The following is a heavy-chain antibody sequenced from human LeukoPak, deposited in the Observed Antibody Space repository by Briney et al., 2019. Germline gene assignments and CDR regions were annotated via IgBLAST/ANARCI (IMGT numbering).Heavy chain of an antibody. CDR2: IYYSGST. V-gene: IGHV4-34*01. CDR1: GGSFSGYY. Sequence: SETLSLTCAVYGGSFSGYYWGWIRQPPGKGLEWIGSIYYSGSTYYDPSLKSRVTISVDTSKNQFSLKLSSVTAADTAVYYCVRHDYVSGTPPNWGQGTLVTVSS. CDR3: VRHDYVSGTPPN. D-gene: IGHD3-16*01. J-gene: IGHJ4*02.